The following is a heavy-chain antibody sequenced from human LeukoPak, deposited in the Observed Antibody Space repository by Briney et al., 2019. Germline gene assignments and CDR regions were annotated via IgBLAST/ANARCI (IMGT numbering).Heavy chain of an antibody. Sequence: GSLRLSCAASGFPFSPHWMTWVRPAPGKGLEYVATMNRDGSEKYYVDSVKGRFTISRDNSKNSLYLQMDSLRAEDTAVYYCARGIEEWLYLYYWGQGALVTVAS. J-gene: IGHJ4*02. CDR1: GFPFSPHW. V-gene: IGHV3-7*04. CDR3: ARGIEEWLYLYY. D-gene: IGHD3-3*01. CDR2: MNRDGSEK.